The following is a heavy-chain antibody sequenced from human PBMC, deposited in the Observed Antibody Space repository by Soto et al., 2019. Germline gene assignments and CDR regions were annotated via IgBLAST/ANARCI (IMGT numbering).Heavy chain of an antibody. V-gene: IGHV1-69*01. CDR1: GGTFSSYA. Sequence: QVQLVQSGAEVKKPGSSVKVSCKASGGTFSSYAISWVRQAPGQGLEWMGGIIPNFGTANYAQKFQGRVTITADESTSTAYMELSSLRSEDTAVYYCARVDLDDYGGNSYPRTYAFDIWGQGTMVTVSS. J-gene: IGHJ3*02. CDR3: ARVDLDDYGGNSYPRTYAFDI. CDR2: IIPNFGTA. D-gene: IGHD4-17*01.